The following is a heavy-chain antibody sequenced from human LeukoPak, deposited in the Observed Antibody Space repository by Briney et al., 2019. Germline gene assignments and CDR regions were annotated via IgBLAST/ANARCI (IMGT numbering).Heavy chain of an antibody. CDR3: ARAPHFFDTSGSRYYFDY. Sequence: SETLSLTCSVSGGSIRSTTYYWGWIRQPPGKGLEWIGSIYYSGNTYYSPSLMSRVTISVDTSKNQFSLILRSVTAADTAVYYRARAPHFFDTSGSRYYFDYWGQGALVTVSS. D-gene: IGHD3-22*01. J-gene: IGHJ4*02. CDR1: GGSIRSTTYY. V-gene: IGHV4-39*07. CDR2: IYYSGNT.